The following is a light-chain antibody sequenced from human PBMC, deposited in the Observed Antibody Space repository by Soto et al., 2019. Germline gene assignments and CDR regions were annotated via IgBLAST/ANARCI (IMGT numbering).Light chain of an antibody. J-gene: IGKJ1*01. V-gene: IGKV1D-12*01. CDR2: SAS. Sequence: HVTQSPSSLAASVVYIVSIACQTSKDISTSVAWYQQKPGKAPNLLIYSASALHRGVPSRFSGSGSGADFTLTVSSLQPEDSATYYCQQADSFPWTFGQGTKVDI. CDR3: QQADSFPWT. CDR1: KDISTS.